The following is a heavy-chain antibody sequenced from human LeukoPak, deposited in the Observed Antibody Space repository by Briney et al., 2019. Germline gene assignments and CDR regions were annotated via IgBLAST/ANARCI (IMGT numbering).Heavy chain of an antibody. V-gene: IGHV3-23*01. CDR2: ISGSSGST. D-gene: IGHD6-13*01. Sequence: GGSLRLSCAASGFTFSSYAMSWVRQAPGKGLEWVSAISGSSGSTYYVDSVKGRFTISRDNSKNTLYLQMNSLRAEDTAVYYCAKDRGSSSLYFDYWGQGTLVTVSS. J-gene: IGHJ4*02. CDR1: GFTFSSYA. CDR3: AKDRGSSSLYFDY.